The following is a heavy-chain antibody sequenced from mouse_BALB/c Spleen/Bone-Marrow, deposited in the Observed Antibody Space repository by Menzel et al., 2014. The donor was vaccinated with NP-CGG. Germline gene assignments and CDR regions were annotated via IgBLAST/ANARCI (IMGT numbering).Heavy chain of an antibody. Sequence: EVQGVESGGGLVQPGGSLKVSCAASGFDFGGFWMSWVRQAPGKELEWIGEINPDSSTINYTPSLKDKFIISRDSAKNTLYLQMSKVRSEDTALYYCARRYGSSYRYWYFDVWGAGTTVTVSS. V-gene: IGHV4-1*02. J-gene: IGHJ1*01. CDR3: ARRYGSSYRYWYFDV. CDR2: INPDSSTI. D-gene: IGHD1-1*01. CDR1: GFDFGGFW.